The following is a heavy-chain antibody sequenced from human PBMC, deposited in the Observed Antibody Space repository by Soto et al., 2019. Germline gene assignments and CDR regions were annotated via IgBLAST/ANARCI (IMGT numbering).Heavy chain of an antibody. V-gene: IGHV4-61*01. Sequence: PSETLSITCTVSGGSVSSGSDYWSWIRQPPGRGLEWIGYIYNSGSTDYNTSLKSRVTISVDTSKNQFSLKLTSVTAADTAVYFFECGGSPPAYIAYPTRRTSDL. D-gene: IGHD2-21*01. CDR1: GGSVSSGSDY. CDR2: IYNSGST. J-gene: IGHJ2*01. CDR3: ECGGSPPAYIAYPTRRTSDL.